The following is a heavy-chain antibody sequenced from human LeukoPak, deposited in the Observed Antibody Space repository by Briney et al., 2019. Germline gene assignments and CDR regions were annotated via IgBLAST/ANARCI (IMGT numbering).Heavy chain of an antibody. CDR3: ARRDSSGWFAFDY. CDR2: IYPGDSDI. Sequence: GESLKISCKGSGYNFTSDWIGWVRQKPGKGLEWMGIIYPGDSDIRYSPSFQGQVTISADKSISTAYLQWSSLKASDTAMYYCARRDSSGWFAFDYWGQGTLVTVSS. D-gene: IGHD6-19*01. CDR1: GYNFTSDW. V-gene: IGHV5-51*01. J-gene: IGHJ4*02.